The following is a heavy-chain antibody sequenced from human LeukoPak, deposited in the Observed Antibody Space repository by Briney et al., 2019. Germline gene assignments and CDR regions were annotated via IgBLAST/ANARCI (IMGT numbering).Heavy chain of an antibody. V-gene: IGHV4-59*01. CDR2: IYYRGTT. J-gene: IGHJ4*02. CDR1: GGSISSDY. D-gene: IGHD7-27*01. Sequence: SETLSLTCTVSGGSISSDYWSWIRQSPGKGLEWIGYIYYRGTTSYNPSLKSRVTISLDTSKNQFSLKLSSVTAADTAVYYCARGANWGSPDYWGQGTLVTVSS. CDR3: ARGANWGSPDY.